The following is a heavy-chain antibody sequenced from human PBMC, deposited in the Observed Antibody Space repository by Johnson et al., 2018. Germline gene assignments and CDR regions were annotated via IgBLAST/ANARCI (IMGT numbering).Heavy chain of an antibody. J-gene: IGHJ3*02. CDR3: ARSRRDGYNPYAFDI. Sequence: QVQLVQSGGGVVQPGRSLRLSCAASGFTFSSYGMHWVRQAPGKGLAWVAVIWYDGSNTYYAESLQGRFTIPRDNSKNTLSLQMNSLRAGDPAVYYCARSRRDGYNPYAFDIWGQGTMVTVSS. V-gene: IGHV3-33*01. CDR2: IWYDGSNT. CDR1: GFTFSSYG. D-gene: IGHD5-24*01.